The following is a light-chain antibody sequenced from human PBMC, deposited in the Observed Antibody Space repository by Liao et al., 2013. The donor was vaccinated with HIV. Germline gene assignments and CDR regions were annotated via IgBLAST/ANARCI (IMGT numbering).Light chain of an antibody. CDR3: QVWDSDSDNRGV. V-gene: IGLV3-21*01. Sequence: SYVLTQPPSVSVAPGKTASITCGGNNIGSKSVHWYQQKPGQAPVLVIYYDTDRPSGIPERFSGSNSGNTATLTISRVEAGDEADYYCQVWDSDSDNRGVFGGGTKLTVL. J-gene: IGLJ3*02. CDR1: NIGSKS. CDR2: YDT.